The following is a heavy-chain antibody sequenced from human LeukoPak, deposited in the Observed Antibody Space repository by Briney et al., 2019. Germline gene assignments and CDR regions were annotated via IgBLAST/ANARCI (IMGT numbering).Heavy chain of an antibody. CDR1: GFTFSSYG. D-gene: IGHD3-3*01. CDR3: RISYTEWLSSLDY. Sequence: GGSLRLSCAASGFTFSSYGMHWVRQAPGKGLEWVAVIWYDETNKNYADSVKGRFTISRDNSKNTLFLQMNSLRAEDTAVYYCRISYTEWLSSLDYWGQGTLVTVSS. J-gene: IGHJ4*02. CDR2: IWYDETNK. V-gene: IGHV3-33*01.